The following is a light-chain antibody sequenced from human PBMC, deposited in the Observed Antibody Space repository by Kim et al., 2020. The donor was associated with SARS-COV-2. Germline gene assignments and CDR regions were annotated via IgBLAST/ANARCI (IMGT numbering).Light chain of an antibody. J-gene: IGKJ4*01. V-gene: IGKV3-15*01. CDR2: DVS. CDR3: QQYDEWPLT. CDR1: QGVTIT. Sequence: VCPGEDVTRSCRASQGVTITLAWYQRYPGQAPGLLIYDVSARAIGIPGRFSGSGSGTEFTLTISSLQSEDFAVYYCQQYDEWPLTFGGGTKVDIK.